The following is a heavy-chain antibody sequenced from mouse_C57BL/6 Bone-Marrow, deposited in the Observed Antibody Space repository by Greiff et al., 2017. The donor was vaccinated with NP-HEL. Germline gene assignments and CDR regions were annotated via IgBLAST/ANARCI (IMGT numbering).Heavy chain of an antibody. V-gene: IGHV3-8*01. CDR1: GYSITSDY. CDR2: ISYSGST. D-gene: IGHD1-1*01. Sequence: EVKLQESGPGLAKPSQTLSLTCSVTGYSITSDYWNWIRKFPGNKLEYMGYISYSGSTYYNPSLKSRISITRDTSKNQYYLQLNSVTTEDTATYYCARTGAIYYYSYWYFDVWGTGTTVTVSS. J-gene: IGHJ1*03. CDR3: ARTGAIYYYSYWYFDV.